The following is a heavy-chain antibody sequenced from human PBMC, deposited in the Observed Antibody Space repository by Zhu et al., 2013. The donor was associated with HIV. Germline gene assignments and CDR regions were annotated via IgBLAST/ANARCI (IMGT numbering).Heavy chain of an antibody. V-gene: IGHV4-34*01. CDR1: GGSFSGYY. CDR3: ASLRGYSGYDLIYYFDY. J-gene: IGHJ4*02. CDR2: INHSGST. Sequence: QVQLQQWGAGLLKPSETLSLTCAVYGGSFSGYYWSWIRQPPGKGLEWIGEINHSGSTNYNPSLKSRVTISVDTSKNQFSLKLSSVTAADTAVYYCASLRGYSGYDLIYYFDYWGQGTLVTVSS. D-gene: IGHD5-12*01.